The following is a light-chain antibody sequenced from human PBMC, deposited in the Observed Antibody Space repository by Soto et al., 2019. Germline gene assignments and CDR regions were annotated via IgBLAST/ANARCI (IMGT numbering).Light chain of an antibody. V-gene: IGKV1-5*03. J-gene: IGKJ1*01. Sequence: DIQMTQSPSTLSASVGDRVTITCRASQSISSWLAWYQQKPGKAPKLLIYKASSLQSGVPSRFSGSGSGTEFTLTISSLHPDDFATYYCQQYNSSFGQGTKVEI. CDR3: QQYNSS. CDR1: QSISSW. CDR2: KAS.